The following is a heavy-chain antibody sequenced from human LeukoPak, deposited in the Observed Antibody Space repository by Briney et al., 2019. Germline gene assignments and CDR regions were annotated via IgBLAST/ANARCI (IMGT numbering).Heavy chain of an antibody. CDR3: AKDTSSRGVIDY. D-gene: IGHD2-2*01. J-gene: IGHJ4*02. CDR2: IRYDGSNK. Sequence: PGGSLRLSCAASGFTFSSYGMHWVRQAPGKGLEWVAFIRYDGSNKYYADSVKGRFTISRDDSKNTLYLQMNSLRAEDTAVYYCAKDTSSRGVIDYWGQGTLVTVSS. CDR1: GFTFSSYG. V-gene: IGHV3-30*02.